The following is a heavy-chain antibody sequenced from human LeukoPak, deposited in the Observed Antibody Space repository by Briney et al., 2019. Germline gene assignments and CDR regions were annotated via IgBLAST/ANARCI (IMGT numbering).Heavy chain of an antibody. CDR1: GGSISRSSYY. V-gene: IGHV4-39*01. J-gene: IGHJ4*02. CDR3: ARHFDRTNFDC. D-gene: IGHD3-9*01. Sequence: SETLSLTCTVSGGSISRSSYYWGWIRQPPGKGLEWIGSIYYSGSTHYNPSLKSRVTISVDTSKNQFSLKLSSVTAADTAVYYCARHFDRTNFDCWGQGTLVTVSS. CDR2: IYYSGST.